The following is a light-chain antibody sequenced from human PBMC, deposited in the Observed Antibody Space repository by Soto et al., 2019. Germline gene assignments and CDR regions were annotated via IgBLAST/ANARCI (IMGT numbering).Light chain of an antibody. CDR2: ELS. Sequence: QSVLTPPDSVSGSPEQPITISCTGTSSEVCGYHYVSWYQQHPGKAPTLMIYELSSRSSGVSNRFSGSKXCYTASLTISGLQVEDEADYHRDSHTSSTYLVLGTGTKVT. CDR3: DSHTSSTYLV. J-gene: IGLJ1*01. V-gene: IGLV2-14*01. CDR1: SSEVCGYHY.